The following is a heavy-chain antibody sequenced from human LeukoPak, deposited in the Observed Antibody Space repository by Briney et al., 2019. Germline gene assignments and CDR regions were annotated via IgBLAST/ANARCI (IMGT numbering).Heavy chain of an antibody. Sequence: SETLSLTCAVSGYSISSGYYWGWIRQPPGKGLEWIGSIYHSGSTYYNPSLKSRVTISVDTSKNQFSLKLSSETAADTAVYYCARRYTVTTFFDYWGQGTLVTVSS. CDR3: ARRYTVTTFFDY. CDR2: IYHSGST. V-gene: IGHV4-38-2*01. J-gene: IGHJ4*02. CDR1: GYSISSGYY. D-gene: IGHD4-11*01.